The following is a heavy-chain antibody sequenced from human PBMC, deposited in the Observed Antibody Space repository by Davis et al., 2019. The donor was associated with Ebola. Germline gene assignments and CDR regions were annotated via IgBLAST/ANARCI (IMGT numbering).Heavy chain of an antibody. CDR1: GFTFSSYA. Sequence: GESLKISCAASGFTFSSYAMHWVRQAPGKGLEWVAVISYDGSNEYYAESVKGRFTISRDNSKNTLYLQMNNLRAEDTAVYYCAKDPSIAAASYYFDYWGQGTLVTVSS. D-gene: IGHD6-13*01. J-gene: IGHJ4*02. CDR2: ISYDGSNE. CDR3: AKDPSIAAASYYFDY. V-gene: IGHV3-30*04.